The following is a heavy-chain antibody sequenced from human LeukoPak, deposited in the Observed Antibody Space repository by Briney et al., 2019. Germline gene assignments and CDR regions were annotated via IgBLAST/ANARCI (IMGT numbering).Heavy chain of an antibody. D-gene: IGHD3-9*01. Sequence: GRSLRLSCAASGFTFSSYAMHWVRQAPGKGLEWVAVISYDGSNKYYADSVKGRFTISRDNSKNTLYLQMNSLRAEDTALYYCAKVGLRYFDWLEFDYWGQGTLVTVSS. J-gene: IGHJ4*02. CDR3: AKVGLRYFDWLEFDY. CDR2: ISYDGSNK. V-gene: IGHV3-30*04. CDR1: GFTFSSYA.